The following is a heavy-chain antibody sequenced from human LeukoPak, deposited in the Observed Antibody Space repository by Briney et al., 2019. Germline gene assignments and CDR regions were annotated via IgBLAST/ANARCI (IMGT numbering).Heavy chain of an antibody. D-gene: IGHD7-27*01. CDR2: ISYSGTN. CDR3: ASLGTLRS. CDR1: GYSISSGYY. J-gene: IGHJ5*02. V-gene: IGHV4-38-2*01. Sequence: SETLSLTCAVSGYSISSGYYWGWIRQPPGKGLEWIGSISYSGTNYNNPSLKSRVSISIDTSKNQFSVKLTSVTAADTAMYYCASLGTLRSWGQGTLVTVSS.